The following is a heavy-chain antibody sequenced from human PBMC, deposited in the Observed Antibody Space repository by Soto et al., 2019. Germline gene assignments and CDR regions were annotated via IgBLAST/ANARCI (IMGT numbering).Heavy chain of an antibody. V-gene: IGHV4-34*01. D-gene: IGHD2-15*01. CDR2: INHSGST. Sequence: QVQLQQWGAGLLKPSETLSLTCAVYGGSFSGYYWSWIRQPPGKGLEWIGEINHSGSTNYNPSLKIRVTISVDTSKNQFSLKLSSVTAADTAVYYCARGRYCSGGSCYRGLDWFDPWGQGTLVTVSS. CDR1: GGSFSGYY. J-gene: IGHJ5*02. CDR3: ARGRYCSGGSCYRGLDWFDP.